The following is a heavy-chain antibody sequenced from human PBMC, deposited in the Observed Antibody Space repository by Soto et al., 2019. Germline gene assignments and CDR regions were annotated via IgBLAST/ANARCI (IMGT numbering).Heavy chain of an antibody. CDR1: GDSMSGFY. J-gene: IGHJ5*02. CDR2: MYSSGYT. D-gene: IGHD2-8*01. Sequence: PSETLSLTCSVSGDSMSGFYWHWIRQPPDKGLEWRGYMYSSGYTRYNPSLKSRVSMPLDAPKNHFSLRFTAVTAADTAVYYCAREYCTTPSCQLDHGGQGILVTLSS. V-gene: IGHV4-59*01. CDR3: AREYCTTPSCQLDH.